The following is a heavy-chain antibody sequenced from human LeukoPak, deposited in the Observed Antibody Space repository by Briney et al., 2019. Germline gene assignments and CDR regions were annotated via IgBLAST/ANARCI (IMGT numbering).Heavy chain of an antibody. CDR3: ARVSSGVYFDY. CDR2: IYYSGST. Sequence: PSETLSLTCTVSGGSISSYYWSWIQQPPGKGLELIGYIYYSGSTNYNPSLKSRVTISVDTSKNQFSLKLSSVTAADTAVYYCARVSSGVYFDYWGQGTLVTVSS. V-gene: IGHV4-59*01. J-gene: IGHJ4*02. CDR1: GGSISSYY. D-gene: IGHD2-15*01.